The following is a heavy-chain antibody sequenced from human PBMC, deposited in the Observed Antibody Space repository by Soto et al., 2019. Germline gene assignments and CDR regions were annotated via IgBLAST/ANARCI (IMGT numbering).Heavy chain of an antibody. CDR2: INAGNGNT. J-gene: IGHJ4*02. Sequence: ASVKVSCKASGYTFTSYAMHWVRQAPGQRLEWMGWINAGNGNTKYSQKFQGRVTITRDTSASTAYMELSSLRSEDTAVYYCARALNDFWSVYYFDYWGQGTLVTVSS. V-gene: IGHV1-3*01. D-gene: IGHD3-3*01. CDR3: ARALNDFWSVYYFDY. CDR1: GYTFTSYA.